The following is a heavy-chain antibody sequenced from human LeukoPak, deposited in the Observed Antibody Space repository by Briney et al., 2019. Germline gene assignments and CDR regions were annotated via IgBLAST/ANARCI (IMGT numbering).Heavy chain of an antibody. CDR1: GGSFSGYY. CDR3: ERGRGGRYDFWSGIGNRVYFDY. D-gene: IGHD3-3*01. V-gene: IGHV4-34*01. Sequence: PSETLSLTCAVYGGSFSGYYGSCIRQPPGKGLEWIGEINHSGSTNYNPSLKSRVTISVDTSKNQFSLKLRSVTAADTAVYYCERGRGGRYDFWSGIGNRVYFDYWGQGTLVTVSS. J-gene: IGHJ4*02. CDR2: INHSGST.